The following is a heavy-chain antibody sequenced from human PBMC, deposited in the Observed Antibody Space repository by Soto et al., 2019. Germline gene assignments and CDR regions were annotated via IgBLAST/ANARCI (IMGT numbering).Heavy chain of an antibody. CDR1: GGSISSSSYY. J-gene: IGHJ6*03. D-gene: IGHD3-3*01. CDR2: IYYSGST. CDR3: ARVPNDFWSGYSHYYMDV. Sequence: SETLSLTCTVSGGSISSSSYYWGWIRQPPGKGLERIGSIYYSGSTYYNPSLKSRVTISVDTSKNQFSLKLSSVTAADTAVYYCARVPNDFWSGYSHYYMDVWGKGTTVTVSS. V-gene: IGHV4-39*01.